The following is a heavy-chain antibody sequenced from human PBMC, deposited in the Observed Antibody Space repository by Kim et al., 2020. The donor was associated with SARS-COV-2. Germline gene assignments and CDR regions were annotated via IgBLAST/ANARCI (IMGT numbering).Heavy chain of an antibody. J-gene: IGHJ6*02. CDR2: IIPILGIA. CDR3: ARAGLGRYFAWLYGYYYYGMAV. D-gene: IGHD3-9*01. Sequence: SVKVSCKASGGTFSSYAISWVRQAPGQGLEWMGRIIPILGIANYAQKFQGRVTITADKSTSTAYMELSSLRSEDTAVYYCARAGLGRYFAWLYGYYYYGMAVWGQGTTVTVSS. CDR1: GGTFSSYA. V-gene: IGHV1-69*04.